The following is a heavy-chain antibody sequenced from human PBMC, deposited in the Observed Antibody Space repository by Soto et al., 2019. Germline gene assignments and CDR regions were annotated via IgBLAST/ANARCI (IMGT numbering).Heavy chain of an antibody. CDR2: IYFRGTT. D-gene: IGHD2-15*01. CDR1: GGSISSYY. Sequence: SETLSLTCTVSGGSISSYYWSWIRQPPGKGLEWIGYIYFRGTTNYNPSLKSRVTISLDNSQNQFSLELKSVTTADTAVYYCARGANLGGSTFDYWGRGTLVTVSS. V-gene: IGHV4-59*12. J-gene: IGHJ4*02. CDR3: ARGANLGGSTFDY.